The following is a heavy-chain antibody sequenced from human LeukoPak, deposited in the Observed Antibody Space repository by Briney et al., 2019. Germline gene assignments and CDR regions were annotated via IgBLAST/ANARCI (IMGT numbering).Heavy chain of an antibody. J-gene: IGHJ4*02. D-gene: IGHD6-19*01. V-gene: IGHV3-9*01. CDR1: GFTFDDYA. Sequence: GGSLRLSCAASGFTFDDYAMHWVRQAPGKGLEWASGISWNSGSIGYADSVKGRFTISRDNAKNSLYLQMNSLRAEDTALYYCAKIAVAGTYFDYWGQGTLVTVSS. CDR3: AKIAVAGTYFDY. CDR2: ISWNSGSI.